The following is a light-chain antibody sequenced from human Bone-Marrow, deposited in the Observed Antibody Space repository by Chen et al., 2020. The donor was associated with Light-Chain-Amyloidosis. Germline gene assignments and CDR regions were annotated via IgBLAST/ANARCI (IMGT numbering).Light chain of an antibody. V-gene: IGLV3-21*02. CDR1: NIGSTS. CDR3: QVWDRSSDRPV. CDR2: DDS. J-gene: IGLJ3*02. Sequence: SYVLTQPSSVSVAPGQTATIDCGGNNIGSTSVHWYQQTPGQAPLLVVYDDSDRPSGIPERLSGSNSGNTATLTISRVEAWDEADYYYQVWDRSSDRPVFGGGTKLTVL.